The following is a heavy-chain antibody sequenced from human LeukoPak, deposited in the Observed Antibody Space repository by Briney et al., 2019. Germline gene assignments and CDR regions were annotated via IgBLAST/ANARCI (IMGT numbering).Heavy chain of an antibody. D-gene: IGHD3-3*01. CDR3: ARDRTEYNNFWSGYYTPFDY. CDR2: ISAYSGNT. J-gene: IGHJ4*02. CDR1: GDTFTSYG. Sequence: VASVKVSCKASGDTFTSYGISWVRQAPGQGLEWMGWISAYSGNTNYAQKFQGRVTMTTDTSTSTAYMELRSLRSDDTAVYYCARDRTEYNNFWSGYYTPFDYWGQGTLVTVSS. V-gene: IGHV1-18*01.